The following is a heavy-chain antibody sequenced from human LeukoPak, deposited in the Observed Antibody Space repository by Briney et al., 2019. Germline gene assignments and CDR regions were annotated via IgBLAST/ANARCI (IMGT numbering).Heavy chain of an antibody. CDR2: ISSSSSYI. Sequence: GGSLRLSCAASGFTLSSYSMNWVRQAPGKGLEWVSSISSSSSYIYYADSVKGRFTISRDNAKNSLYLQMNSLRAEDTAVYYCARARCSSTSCLFGTFDPWGQGTLVTVSS. J-gene: IGHJ5*02. CDR1: GFTLSSYS. D-gene: IGHD2-2*01. CDR3: ARARCSSTSCLFGTFDP. V-gene: IGHV3-21*01.